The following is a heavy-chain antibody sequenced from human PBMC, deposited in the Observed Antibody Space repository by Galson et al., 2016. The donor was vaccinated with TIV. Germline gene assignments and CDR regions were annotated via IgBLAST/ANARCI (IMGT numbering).Heavy chain of an antibody. J-gene: IGHJ6*03. CDR1: GGTFNIYA. V-gene: IGHV1-69*13. Sequence: SVKVSCKASGGTFNIYAISWVRQAPGQGLEWMGGILPIFGAATYAQKFQGRFTITADESTNTAYMELSRLKSDDTAMYYCARPSSSCRGCSYYYYMDVWGKGTTVTVSS. CDR3: ARPSSSCRGCSYYYYMDV. D-gene: IGHD6-19*01. CDR2: ILPIFGAA.